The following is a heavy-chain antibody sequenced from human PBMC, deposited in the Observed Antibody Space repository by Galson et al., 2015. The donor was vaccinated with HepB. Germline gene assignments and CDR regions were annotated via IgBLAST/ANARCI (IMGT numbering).Heavy chain of an antibody. Sequence: SLRLSCAASGFTVGSNYMSWVRRAPGKGLEWVSVIYSGGSTYYADSVKGRFTISRDNSKNTLYLQMNSLRAEDTAVYYCARESDYYDSSGPTRAFDIWGQGTMVTVSS. CDR1: GFTVGSNY. J-gene: IGHJ3*02. CDR2: IYSGGST. V-gene: IGHV3-53*01. D-gene: IGHD3-22*01. CDR3: ARESDYYDSSGPTRAFDI.